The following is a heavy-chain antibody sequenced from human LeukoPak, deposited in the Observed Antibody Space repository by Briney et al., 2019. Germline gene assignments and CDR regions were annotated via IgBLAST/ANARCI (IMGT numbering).Heavy chain of an antibody. J-gene: IGHJ4*02. V-gene: IGHV4-4*07. CDR1: GGSISSYY. CDR2: IYTSGST. D-gene: IGHD2-2*01. Sequence: PSETLSLTCTVSGGSISSYYWSWIRQPAGEGLEWIGRIYTSGSTNYNPSLKSRVTMSVDTSKNQFSLKLSSVTAADTAVYYCVGYCSSTSCSSGDYWGQGTLVTVSS. CDR3: VGYCSSTSCSSGDY.